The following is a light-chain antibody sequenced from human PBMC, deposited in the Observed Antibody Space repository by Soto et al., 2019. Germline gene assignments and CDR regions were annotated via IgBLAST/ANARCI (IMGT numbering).Light chain of an antibody. CDR2: GTS. CDR3: QQYTTSSWT. V-gene: IGKV3-20*01. CDR1: QSVSSSY. Sequence: EIMLTQSPGSLSVSPLETATLSFMASQSVSSSYLAWYQQKPGQAPRLLIYGTSSRATGIPDRFSGSGSGTDFTLTISRLEPEDFAVYYCQQYTTSSWTFGQGTKVDI. J-gene: IGKJ1*01.